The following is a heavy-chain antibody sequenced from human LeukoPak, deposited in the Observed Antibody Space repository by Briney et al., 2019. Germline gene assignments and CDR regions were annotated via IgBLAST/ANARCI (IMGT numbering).Heavy chain of an antibody. D-gene: IGHD2-21*02. CDR2: IYTSGTT. V-gene: IGHV4-4*07. J-gene: IGHJ4*02. CDR3: ARGPYCGDDCYFDY. Sequence: PSETLSLTCTDSGGSISNYYLSWIRQPAGKGLEWIGRIYTSGTTNYNPSLKSRVTMSIDTSKNQFSLKLSSVTAADTAVYFCARGPYCGDDCYFDYWGQGTLVTVSS. CDR1: GGSISNYY.